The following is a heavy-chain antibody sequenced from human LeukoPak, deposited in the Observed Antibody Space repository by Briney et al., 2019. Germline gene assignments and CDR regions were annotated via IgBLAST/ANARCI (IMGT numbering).Heavy chain of an antibody. CDR2: IYHSGST. J-gene: IGHJ4*02. CDR1: GRSISSYY. D-gene: IGHD1-26*01. V-gene: IGHV4-59*01. Sequence: KPSETLSLTCTVSGRSISSYYWSWIRQPPGKGLEWIGHIYHSGSTNYSPSLTSRVTMSVDRSKNQFSLKLSSVTAADTALYYCAGKGDRGSAGFFDYWGQGTLVTVSS. CDR3: AGKGDRGSAGFFDY.